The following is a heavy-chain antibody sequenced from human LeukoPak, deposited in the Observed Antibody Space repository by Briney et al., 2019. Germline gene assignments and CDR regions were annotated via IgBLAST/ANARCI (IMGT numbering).Heavy chain of an antibody. J-gene: IGHJ4*02. Sequence: PGGSLRLSSAASGFTFSSYWMHWVRQAPGKGLVWVSRINSDGSSTSYADSVKGRFTISRDNAKNTLYLQMNSLRAEDTAVYYCARGFYRSFVDYWGQGTLVTVSS. CDR1: GFTFSSYW. D-gene: IGHD2-15*01. CDR2: INSDGSST. CDR3: ARGFYRSFVDY. V-gene: IGHV3-74*01.